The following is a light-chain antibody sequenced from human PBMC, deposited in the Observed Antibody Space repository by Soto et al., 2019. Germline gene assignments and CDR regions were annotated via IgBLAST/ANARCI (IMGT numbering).Light chain of an antibody. CDR1: QSISNW. CDR3: QQYDRFPYT. CDR2: KAS. Sequence: DIQMTQSPSTLSASVGDTVTITCRASQSISNWLAWYQQKPGQAPKLLIHKASTLESGGPSRFSGSGAGTECTSTVSSLQPDDFATFYCQQYDRFPYTFGQGTKLEIK. V-gene: IGKV1-5*03. J-gene: IGKJ2*01.